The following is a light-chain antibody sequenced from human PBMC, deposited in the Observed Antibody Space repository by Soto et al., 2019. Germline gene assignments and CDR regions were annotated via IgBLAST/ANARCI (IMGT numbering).Light chain of an antibody. CDR2: DAS. CDR3: QQRSNWAIT. J-gene: IGKJ5*01. Sequence: EIVLAQSPATLSLSPGEKANPSCRASQSVSSYLAWYQQKPGQAPRLLIYDASNRATGIPARFSGSGSGTDFTLTISSLEPEDFAVYYCQQRSNWAITFGQGTRLEIK. CDR1: QSVSSY. V-gene: IGKV3-11*01.